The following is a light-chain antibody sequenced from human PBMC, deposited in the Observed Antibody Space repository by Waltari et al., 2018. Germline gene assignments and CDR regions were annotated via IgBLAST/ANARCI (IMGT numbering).Light chain of an antibody. J-gene: IGKJ1*01. V-gene: IGKV1-39*01. Sequence: DIQMTQSPSSLSASVGDRVTITCRASQSIGYTLNWYQQKAGRAPKLLIHTTSSLQSGAPSRFSGSGSGTDFTLTISSLQPEDSATYYCQQSYGLPWTFGQGTKVEVK. CDR1: QSIGYT. CDR3: QQSYGLPWT. CDR2: TTS.